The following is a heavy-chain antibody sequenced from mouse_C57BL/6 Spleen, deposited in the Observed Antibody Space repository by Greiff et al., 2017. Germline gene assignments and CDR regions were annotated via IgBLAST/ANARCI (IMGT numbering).Heavy chain of an antibody. CDR2: IYPGSGST. Sequence: VQLQQPGAELVKPGASVKMSCKASGYTFTSYWITWVKQRPGQGLEWIGDIYPGSGSTNYNEKFKSKATLTVDTSSSTAYMQLSRLTSEDSAVYYCARCDGYRYYAMDYWGQGTSVTVSS. CDR1: GYTFTSYW. D-gene: IGHD2-3*01. V-gene: IGHV1-55*01. CDR3: ARCDGYRYYAMDY. J-gene: IGHJ4*01.